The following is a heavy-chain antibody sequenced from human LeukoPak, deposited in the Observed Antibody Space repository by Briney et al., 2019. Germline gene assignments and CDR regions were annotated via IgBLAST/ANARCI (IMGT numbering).Heavy chain of an antibody. CDR3: ARVRIAAAGIDY. Sequence: GGSLRLSCAASGFTVSSYGMHWVRQAPGKGLEWVAVIWYDGSNKYYADSVKGRFTISRDNSKNTLYLQMNSLRAEDTAVYYCARVRIAAAGIDYWGQGTLVTVSS. J-gene: IGHJ4*02. D-gene: IGHD6-13*01. V-gene: IGHV3-33*01. CDR2: IWYDGSNK. CDR1: GFTVSSYG.